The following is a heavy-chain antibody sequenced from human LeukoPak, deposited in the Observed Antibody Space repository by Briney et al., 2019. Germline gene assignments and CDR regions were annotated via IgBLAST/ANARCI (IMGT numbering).Heavy chain of an antibody. CDR2: TYTSGST. CDR3: ARYAVAGTSWSNAFDI. D-gene: IGHD6-19*01. Sequence: SETLSLTCTVSGGSISSYYWSWIRQPAGKGLEWIGRTYTSGSTNYNPSLKSRVTMSVDTSKNQFSLKLSSVTAADTAVYYCARYAVAGTSWSNAFDIWGQGTMVTVSS. CDR1: GGSISSYY. J-gene: IGHJ3*02. V-gene: IGHV4-4*07.